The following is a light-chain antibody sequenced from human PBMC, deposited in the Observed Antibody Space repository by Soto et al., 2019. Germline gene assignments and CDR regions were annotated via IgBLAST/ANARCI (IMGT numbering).Light chain of an antibody. V-gene: IGLV2-11*01. J-gene: IGLJ1*01. CDR2: DVT. Sequence: QSALTQPRSVSGSPGQSVTMSCTGTSRDVGGYNYVSWYQQHPGKAPKLMIYDVTERPSGVPDRFSGSRSGSTASLTISGLQAEDEADYYCCSYAGSYTYVFGTGTKLTVL. CDR1: SRDVGGYNY. CDR3: CSYAGSYTYV.